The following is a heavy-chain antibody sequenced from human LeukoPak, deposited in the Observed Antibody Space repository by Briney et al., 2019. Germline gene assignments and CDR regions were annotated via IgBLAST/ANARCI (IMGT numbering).Heavy chain of an antibody. J-gene: IGHJ6*02. CDR2: INTNTGNP. CDR3: ARETGMDV. CDR1: GYTFTSYA. Sequence: GASVKVSCKASGYTFTSYAMNWVRQAPAQGLEWMGLINTNTGNPTYAQGFTGRFVFSLDTAVSTAYLQISSLKAEDTAVYYCARETGMDVWGQGTTVTVSS. V-gene: IGHV7-4-1*02.